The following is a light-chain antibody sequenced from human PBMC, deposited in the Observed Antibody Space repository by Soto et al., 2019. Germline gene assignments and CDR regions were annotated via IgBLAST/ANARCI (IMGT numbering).Light chain of an antibody. V-gene: IGLV2-8*01. CDR3: SSYAGSNNFPYV. CDR1: SSDVGGHNC. J-gene: IGLJ1*01. Sequence: QSALTQPPSASGSPGQSVTISCTGTSSDVGGHNCVSWYQQHPGKAPKLMIYEVSKRPSGVPDRFSGSKSGNTASLTVSGLQAEDEADYYCSSYAGSNNFPYVFGTGTKLTVL. CDR2: EVS.